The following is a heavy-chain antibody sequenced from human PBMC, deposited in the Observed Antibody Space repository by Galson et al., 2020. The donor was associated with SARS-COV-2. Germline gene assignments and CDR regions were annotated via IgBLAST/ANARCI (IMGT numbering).Heavy chain of an antibody. CDR1: GYTLTELS. V-gene: IGHV1-24*01. CDR3: ATALSSWFSSYYYYGMDV. D-gene: IGHD6-13*01. Sequence: ASVKVSCKVSGYTLTELSMHWVRQAPGKGLEWMGGFDPEDGETIYAQKFQGRVTMTEDTSTGTAYMELSSLRSEDTAVYYCATALSSWFSSYYYYGMDVWGQGTTVTVSS. CDR2: FDPEDGET. J-gene: IGHJ6*02.